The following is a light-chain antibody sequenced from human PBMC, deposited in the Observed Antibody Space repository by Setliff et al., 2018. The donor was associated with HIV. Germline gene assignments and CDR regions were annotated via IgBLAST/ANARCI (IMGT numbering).Light chain of an antibody. CDR3: SSYAITNTLP. Sequence: QSVLTQPPSVSGAPGQRVTISCTGSSSNIGAGYDVYWYQQIPGTAPKLLIYANNDRPSGVPARFSGSRSGSSASLAITGLQAEDEADYYCSSYAITNTLPFGTGTKVTVL. CDR2: ANN. J-gene: IGLJ1*01. V-gene: IGLV1-40*01. CDR1: SSNIGAGYD.